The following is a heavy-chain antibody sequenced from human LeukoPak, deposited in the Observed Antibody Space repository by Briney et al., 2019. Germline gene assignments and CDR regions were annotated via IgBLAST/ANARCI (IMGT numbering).Heavy chain of an antibody. Sequence: SETLSLTCTISGGSITTHYWSWIRQPPGKGLEWIAYLRDSVTTKDTPSLKSRVTLSADTSKNQYFLRLTSVTAADTAVYYCATIKRGDIFGYFDFWGQGILVTVSS. V-gene: IGHV4-59*11. D-gene: IGHD5-18*01. CDR3: ATIKRGDIFGYFDF. CDR1: GGSITTHY. CDR2: LRDSVTT. J-gene: IGHJ4*02.